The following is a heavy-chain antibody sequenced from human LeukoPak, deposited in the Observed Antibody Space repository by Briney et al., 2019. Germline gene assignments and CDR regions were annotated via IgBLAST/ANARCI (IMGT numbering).Heavy chain of an antibody. CDR1: GFTFSSYS. V-gene: IGHV3-21*01. J-gene: IGHJ6*02. Sequence: GGSLRLSCAASGFTFSSYSMNWVRQAPGKGLEWVSSVTSTGSYIFDADSVKGRFTISRDNAKNSLHLQMNSLRAEDTAVYYCAREGYYGSGSGNYYYYGMDVWGQGTTVTVSS. CDR3: AREGYYGSGSGNYYYYGMDV. CDR2: VTSTGSYI. D-gene: IGHD3-10*01.